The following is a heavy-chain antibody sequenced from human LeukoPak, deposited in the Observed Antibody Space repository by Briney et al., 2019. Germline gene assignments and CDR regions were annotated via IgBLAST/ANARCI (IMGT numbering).Heavy chain of an antibody. CDR3: ARHRGSSSNFDY. V-gene: IGHV4-59*08. J-gene: IGHJ4*02. Sequence: TSETLSLTCTVSGGSISSYYWSWIRQPPGKGLEWIGYIYYSGSTNYNPSLKSRVTISVDTSKNQFTLKLSSVTATDTAVYYCARHRGSSSNFDYWGQGTLVTVSS. D-gene: IGHD6-6*01. CDR1: GGSISSYY. CDR2: IYYSGST.